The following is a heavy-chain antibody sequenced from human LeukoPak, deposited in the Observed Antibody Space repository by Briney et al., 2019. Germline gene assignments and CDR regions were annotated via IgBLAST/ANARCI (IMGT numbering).Heavy chain of an antibody. CDR1: GFTFSSYG. CDR3: ARELGYYGSGSYLKPFDY. J-gene: IGHJ4*02. Sequence: PGGSLRLSCAASGFTFSSYGMHWVRQAPGKGLEWVAVISYDGSNKYYADSVKGRFTISRDNSKNTLYLQMNSLRAEDTAVYYCARELGYYGSGSYLKPFDYWGQGTLVTVSS. V-gene: IGHV3-30*19. CDR2: ISYDGSNK. D-gene: IGHD3-10*01.